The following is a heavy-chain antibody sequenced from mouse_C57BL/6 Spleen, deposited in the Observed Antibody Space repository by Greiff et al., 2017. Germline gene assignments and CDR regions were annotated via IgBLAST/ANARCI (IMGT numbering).Heavy chain of an antibody. J-gene: IGHJ3*01. CDR2: IYPGNSDT. V-gene: IGHV1-5*01. CDR1: GYTFTSYW. CDR3: TRSQDGSPAWFAY. D-gene: IGHD1-1*01. Sequence: EVQLQQSGTVLARPGASVKMSCKTSGYTFTSYWMHWVKQRPGQGLEWIGAIYPGNSDTSYNQKFKGKANLTAVTSASTAYMELSSLTNEDSAVYYCTRSQDGSPAWFAYWGQGTLVTVSA.